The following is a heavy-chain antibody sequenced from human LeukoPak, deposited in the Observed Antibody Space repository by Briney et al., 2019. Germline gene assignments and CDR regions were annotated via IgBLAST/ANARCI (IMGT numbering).Heavy chain of an antibody. Sequence: GSLRLSCAASGFTFSSHAMSWVRQAPGKGLEWVSAISGSGGSTFYADSVKGRFTISRDSSKNTLYLQMNSLRAEDTAVYYCAKALYDFWSGSHYWGQGTLVTVSS. V-gene: IGHV3-23*01. CDR2: ISGSGGST. J-gene: IGHJ4*02. D-gene: IGHD3-3*01. CDR1: GFTFSSHA. CDR3: AKALYDFWSGSHY.